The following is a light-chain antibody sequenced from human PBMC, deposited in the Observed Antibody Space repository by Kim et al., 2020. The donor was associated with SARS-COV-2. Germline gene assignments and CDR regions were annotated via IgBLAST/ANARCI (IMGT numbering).Light chain of an antibody. CDR2: AAS. J-gene: IGKJ1*01. Sequence: DIQMTQSPSSLSASVGDRVTITCRASQVISNYLAWYQQKPGKVPKLLIYAASTLQSGVPSRFSGSGSGTDFTLTISSLQPEDVATYYCQKYNSAPWTVGQGTKVDIK. CDR1: QVISNY. V-gene: IGKV1-27*01. CDR3: QKYNSAPWT.